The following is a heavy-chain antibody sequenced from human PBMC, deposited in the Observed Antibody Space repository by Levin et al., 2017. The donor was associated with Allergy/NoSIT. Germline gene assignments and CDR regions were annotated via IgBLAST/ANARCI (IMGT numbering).Heavy chain of an antibody. D-gene: IGHD1-1*01. CDR2: ITYDGSNK. V-gene: IGHV3-30*03. Sequence: SCAASGFSFSSHAMHWVRQAPGKGLEWVAVITYDGSNKYYADSVKGRFTISRDTSTNTLYLQMNNLRAGDTAVYYCERKWNENSYGHELDYWGQGTLVTVSS. J-gene: IGHJ4*02. CDR1: GFSFSSHA. CDR3: ERKWNENSYGHELDY.